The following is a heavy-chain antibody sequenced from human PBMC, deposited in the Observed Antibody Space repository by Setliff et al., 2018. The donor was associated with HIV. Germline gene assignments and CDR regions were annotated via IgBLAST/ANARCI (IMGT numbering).Heavy chain of an antibody. J-gene: IGHJ4*02. D-gene: IGHD3-22*01. CDR2: ISYDGSNK. CDR1: GFTFSNYA. Sequence: GGSLRLSCAASGFTFSNYAMHWVRQAPGKGLEWVAVISYDGSNKNYADSVKGRFTISRDNSKNTLYLQMNSLRVEDTAVYYCARETMYDSRGYLSHYFDYWGQGTPVTVSS. CDR3: ARETMYDSRGYLSHYFDY. V-gene: IGHV3-30-3*01.